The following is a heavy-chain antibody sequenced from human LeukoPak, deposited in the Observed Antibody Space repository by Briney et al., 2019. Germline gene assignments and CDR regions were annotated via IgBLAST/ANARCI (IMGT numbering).Heavy chain of an antibody. D-gene: IGHD6-13*01. J-gene: IGHJ4*02. V-gene: IGHV1-3*01. CDR3: ARGRSSSWYLDY. Sequence: ASVKVSCKASGYTFTSYAMHWVRQAPGQRLEWMGWINAGNGNTKYSQKFQGRVTITRDTSASTAYMELSSLRSEDTAVYYCARGRSSSWYLDYWGQGTLVTVSS. CDR1: GYTFTSYA. CDR2: INAGNGNT.